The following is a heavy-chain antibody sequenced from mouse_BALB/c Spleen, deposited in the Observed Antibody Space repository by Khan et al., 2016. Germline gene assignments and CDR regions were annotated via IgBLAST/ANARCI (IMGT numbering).Heavy chain of an antibody. CDR2: IWSDGST. J-gene: IGHJ4*01. Sequence: QVQLKESGPGLVAPSQSLSITCTVSGFSLTGYGVHWVRQPPGKGLEWLGVIWSDGSTTYNSALKSRLSISKDNSKRQVFLKMNSLQTDDTAMYCCARARLPYAMDYWGQGTSVTVSS. CDR3: ARARLPYAMDY. CDR1: GFSLTGYG. D-gene: IGHD1-2*01. V-gene: IGHV2-6*02.